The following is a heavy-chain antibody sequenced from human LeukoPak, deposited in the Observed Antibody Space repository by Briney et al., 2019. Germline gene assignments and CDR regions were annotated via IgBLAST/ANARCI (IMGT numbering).Heavy chain of an antibody. CDR2: INDNGADT. J-gene: IGHJ6*03. CDR1: GFTFSSYA. Sequence: GGSLRLSCAASGFTFSSYAMSWVRQAPGKGLKWVSTINDNGADTYYADSGKGRFTSSRDNSYNTVSLQMNSLRDEDTGVYYCAKGLRTGVGPYMGYHYYMEVRGKGATVTVSS. D-gene: IGHD3-16*01. V-gene: IGHV3-23*01. CDR3: AKGLRTGVGPYMGYHYYMEV.